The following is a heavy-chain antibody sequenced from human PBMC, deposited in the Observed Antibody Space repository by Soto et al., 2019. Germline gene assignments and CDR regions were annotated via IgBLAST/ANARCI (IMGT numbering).Heavy chain of an antibody. Sequence: GESLKICCKGSGYNFKDFCSTWVRQMPGKGLEWMGRIDPSDSHINYSPSVQGHITISADKSINTAYLQWDSLKASGTAMYYCARRSPGSEGYWGQGTLVTVSS. J-gene: IGHJ4*02. D-gene: IGHD2-15*01. CDR2: IDPSDSHI. CDR3: ARRSPGSEGY. CDR1: GYNFKDFC. V-gene: IGHV5-10-1*01.